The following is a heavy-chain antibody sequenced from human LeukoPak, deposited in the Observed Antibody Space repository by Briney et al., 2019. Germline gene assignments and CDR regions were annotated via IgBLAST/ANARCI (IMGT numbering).Heavy chain of an antibody. V-gene: IGHV3-11*01. Sequence: GGSLRLSCAASGFTVSSNYMSWVRQAPGKGLEWVSYISSSGSTIYYADSVKGRFTISRDNAKNSLYLQMNSLRAEDTAVYYCARGGYSYGYAFDIWGQGTMVTVSS. D-gene: IGHD5-18*01. CDR1: GFTVSSNY. CDR2: ISSSGSTI. CDR3: ARGGYSYGYAFDI. J-gene: IGHJ3*02.